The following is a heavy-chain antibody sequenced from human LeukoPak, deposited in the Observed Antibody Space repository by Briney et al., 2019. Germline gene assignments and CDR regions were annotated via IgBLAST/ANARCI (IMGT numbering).Heavy chain of an antibody. CDR2: IIPIFGTA. Sequence: SVKVSCKASGGTFISYAISWVRQAPGQGLEWMGRIIPIFGTANYAQKFQGRVTITTDESTSTAYMELSSLRSEDTAVYYCARVWRSRPEGWGQGTLVTVSS. CDR1: GGTFISYA. J-gene: IGHJ4*02. D-gene: IGHD6-19*01. CDR3: ARVWRSRPEG. V-gene: IGHV1-69*05.